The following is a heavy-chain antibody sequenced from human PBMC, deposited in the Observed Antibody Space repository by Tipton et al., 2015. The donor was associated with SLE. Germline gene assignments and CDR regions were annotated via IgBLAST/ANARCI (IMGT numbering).Heavy chain of an antibody. V-gene: IGHV4-34*01. D-gene: IGHD5-24*01. J-gene: IGHJ4*02. CDR3: TIGQGWLPDY. CDR1: GWSLNDYY. Sequence: AGLVKPSETLSLTCAVYGWSLNDYYWTWIRQPPGKGLQWIGEIFHTGSTEYNPSLKSRVTISVDTPKNQLSLKLSSVTAADTAIYYCTIGQGWLPDYWGQGTLVTVSS. CDR2: IFHTGST.